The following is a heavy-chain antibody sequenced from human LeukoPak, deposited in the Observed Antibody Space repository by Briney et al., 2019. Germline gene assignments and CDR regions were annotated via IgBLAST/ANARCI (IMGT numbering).Heavy chain of an antibody. CDR2: INRDGSEK. D-gene: IGHD3-10*01. CDR3: AREGTLHSLGY. Sequence: GGSLRLSCAASGFTFNTYSMNWVRQAPGKGLEWVANINRDGSEKYYVDSVKGRFTISRDKAKNSLYLQMNSLRAEDTAVYYCAREGTLHSLGYWGQGTLVTVSS. J-gene: IGHJ4*02. V-gene: IGHV3-7*01. CDR1: GFTFNTYS.